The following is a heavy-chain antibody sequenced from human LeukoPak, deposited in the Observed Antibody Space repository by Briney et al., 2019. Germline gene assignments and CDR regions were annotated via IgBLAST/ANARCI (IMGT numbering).Heavy chain of an antibody. CDR2: IYYSRTT. V-gene: IGHV4-39*01. CDR1: GGSISGSSYY. D-gene: IGHD3-3*01. CDR3: ARGVFWSGDYFDY. Sequence: PSETLSLTCTVSGGSISGSSYYWGWIRQPPGKGLEWIGNIYYSRTTYYSPSLRSRVTTSVDTSKNQFSLKMSSVTAADSAVYYCARGVFWSGDYFDYWGQGTLVTVSS. J-gene: IGHJ4*02.